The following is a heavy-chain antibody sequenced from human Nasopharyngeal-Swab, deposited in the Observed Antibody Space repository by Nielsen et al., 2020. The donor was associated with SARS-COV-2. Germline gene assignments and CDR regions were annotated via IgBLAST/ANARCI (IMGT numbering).Heavy chain of an antibody. Sequence: GESLKISCAASGFTFNNYNFNWVRQAPGTGLEWVSSISSSSSYIYYADSVKGRFTISRDNAKNSPYLQMNSLRAEDTAVYYCARDGLDYDFWSAYFMDVWGQGTTVTVSS. CDR1: GFTFNNYN. J-gene: IGHJ6*02. V-gene: IGHV3-21*01. CDR2: ISSSSSYI. D-gene: IGHD3-3*01. CDR3: ARDGLDYDFWSAYFMDV.